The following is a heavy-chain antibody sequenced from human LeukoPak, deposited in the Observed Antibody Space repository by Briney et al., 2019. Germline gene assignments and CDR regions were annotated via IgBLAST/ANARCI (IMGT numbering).Heavy chain of an antibody. CDR2: ISGSGGNT. CDR1: GFTFSSYA. D-gene: IGHD3-16*02. J-gene: IGHJ4*02. CDR3: AKTVSGSHSYQGGDY. V-gene: IGHV3-23*01. Sequence: GVSLRLSRAASGFTFSSYAMSWVRQAPGKGLEWVSAISGSGGNTYYADSVKGRFTMSRDNSKNTLYLQMNSLRAEDTAVYFCAKTVSGSHSYQGGDYWGQGTLVTVST.